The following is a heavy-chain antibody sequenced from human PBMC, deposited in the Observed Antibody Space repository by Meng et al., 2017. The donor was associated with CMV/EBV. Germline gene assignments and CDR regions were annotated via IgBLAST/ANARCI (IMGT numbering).Heavy chain of an antibody. CDR2: INPNTNGT. J-gene: IGHJ3*02. V-gene: IGHV1-2*02. Sequence: ASVKVSCKGSGYTFTGYYLHWVRQAPGQGLEWMGWINPNTNGTNYAQKFQGRDSMTRDTSISIAYMELSRLRSDDTAVYFCAREAAGYDLNAFEIWGQGTTVTVSS. CDR1: GYTFTGYY. D-gene: IGHD5-12*01. CDR3: AREAAGYDLNAFEI.